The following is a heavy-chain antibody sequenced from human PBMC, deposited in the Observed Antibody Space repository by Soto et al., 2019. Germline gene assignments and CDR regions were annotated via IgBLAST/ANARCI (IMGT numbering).Heavy chain of an antibody. V-gene: IGHV2-70*20. CDR1: GFSLSDPGMC. Sequence: SGPTLVNPTQTLTLTCTLSGFSLSDPGMCVSWVGQPPGKALEWLALIDWDDDKYYTTSLKTRLTIAKDTSKNQVILTMTNVAPVDTATYYCARIRVDTAMYFNNYGMDVWGQGTTVTVSS. D-gene: IGHD5-18*01. J-gene: IGHJ6*02. CDR2: IDWDDDK. CDR3: ARIRVDTAMYFNNYGMDV.